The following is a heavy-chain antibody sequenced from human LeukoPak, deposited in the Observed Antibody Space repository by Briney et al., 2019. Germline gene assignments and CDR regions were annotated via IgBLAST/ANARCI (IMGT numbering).Heavy chain of an antibody. CDR3: AKDSVRYCGGDCYSDYFDY. V-gene: IGHV3-30*18. D-gene: IGHD2-21*02. Sequence: PGGSLRLSCAASGFTFSSYGMHWVRQAPGKGLEWVAVISYDGSNKYYADSVKGRFTISRDNSKNTLYLQMNSLRAEDTAVYYCAKDSVRYCGGDCYSDYFDYWGQGTLVTVSS. J-gene: IGHJ4*02. CDR1: GFTFSSYG. CDR2: ISYDGSNK.